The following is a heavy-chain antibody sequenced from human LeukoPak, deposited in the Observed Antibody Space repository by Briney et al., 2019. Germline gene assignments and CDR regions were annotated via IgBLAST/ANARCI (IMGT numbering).Heavy chain of an antibody. CDR1: GYTLTELS. CDR2: FDPEDGET. Sequence: ASVKVSCKVSGYTLTELSMHWVRQAPGKGLEWMGGFDPEDGETIYAQKFQGRVTMTEDTSTDTAYMELSSLRSDDTAVYYCARVSGYGGNSFSSYWGQGTLVTVSS. V-gene: IGHV1-24*01. CDR3: ARVSGYGGNSFSSY. D-gene: IGHD4-23*01. J-gene: IGHJ4*02.